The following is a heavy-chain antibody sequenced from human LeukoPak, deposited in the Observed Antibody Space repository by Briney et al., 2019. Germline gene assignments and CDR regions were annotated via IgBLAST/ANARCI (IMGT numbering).Heavy chain of an antibody. CDR1: GFIFSHYG. V-gene: IGHV3-23*01. D-gene: IGHD1-1*01. J-gene: IGHJ3*02. Sequence: GGSLRLSCAASGFIFSHYGMNWVRQAPGKGLEWVSGITSTGTAYYADSVKGRFTISRDNSKNTLYLQMNSLRAEDTAVYYCAKERPEGDAFDIWGQGTMVTVSS. CDR3: AKERPEGDAFDI. CDR2: ITSTGTA.